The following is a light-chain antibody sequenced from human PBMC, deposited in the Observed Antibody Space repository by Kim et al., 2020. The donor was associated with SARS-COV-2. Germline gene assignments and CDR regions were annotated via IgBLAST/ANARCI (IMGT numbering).Light chain of an antibody. CDR3: QVWDTDTDDYV. V-gene: IGLV3-21*01. CDR1: NIGGHS. Sequence: SYELTQPPSVSVAPGQTARITCGGNNIGGHSVHWYQQKPGQAPVLVIYYDSDRPSVIPERFSGPKAATTATLTISRVEAGDEADYYCQVWDTDTDDYVFGTGTKVTVL. J-gene: IGLJ1*01. CDR2: YDS.